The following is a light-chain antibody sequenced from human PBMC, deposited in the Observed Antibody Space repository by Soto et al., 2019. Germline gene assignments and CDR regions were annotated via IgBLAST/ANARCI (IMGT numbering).Light chain of an antibody. CDR1: SSNIGSKT. V-gene: IGLV1-44*01. CDR3: AAWEASLNGYV. Sequence: QSALTQPPSASGTPGQRVTISCSGSSSNIGSKTVNWYQQLPGTVPKLLIYNSYQRPSGVPDRFSGSKSGTSASLAISGLQSEDEADYYCAAWEASLNGYVFGAGTKSPS. CDR2: NSY. J-gene: IGLJ1*01.